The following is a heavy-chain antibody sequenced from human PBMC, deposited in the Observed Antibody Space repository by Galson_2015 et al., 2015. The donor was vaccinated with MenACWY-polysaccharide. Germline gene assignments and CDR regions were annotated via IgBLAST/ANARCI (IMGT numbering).Heavy chain of an antibody. CDR1: GFTFSNYG. V-gene: IGHV3-30*18. CDR3: ANVAQVQLERRPGFDY. CDR2: ISYNGGNQ. J-gene: IGHJ4*02. Sequence: SLRLSCAASGFTFSNYGMHWVRQAPGKGLEWVAIISYNGGNQYYADSVKGRFTISRDNSKNTLYLQMNSLRTDDTAVYYCANVAQVQLERRPGFDYWGQGTLVIVSS. D-gene: IGHD1-1*01.